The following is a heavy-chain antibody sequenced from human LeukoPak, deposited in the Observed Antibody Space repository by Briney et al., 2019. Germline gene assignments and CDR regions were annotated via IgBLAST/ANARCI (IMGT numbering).Heavy chain of an antibody. J-gene: IGHJ3*02. CDR3: ARMMTDFDGSGHDIQRGAFDI. Sequence: GGSLRLSCAASGFTFSSHWMHWVRQAPGKGLVWVSRINSDGSSISYADSVKGRFTISRDNSKNTLSLQMNSLRAEDTAVYHCARMMTDFDGSGHDIQRGAFDIWGQGTMVTV. CDR2: INSDGSSI. V-gene: IGHV3-74*01. CDR1: GFTFSSHW. D-gene: IGHD3-22*01.